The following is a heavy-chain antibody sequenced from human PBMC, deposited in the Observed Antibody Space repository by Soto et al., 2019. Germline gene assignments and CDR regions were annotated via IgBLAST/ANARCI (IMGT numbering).Heavy chain of an antibody. CDR2: INHSGSA. CDR3: AIGLISGRHYSGSWYYFDY. CDR1: GGSFSDYI. J-gene: IGHJ4*02. V-gene: IGHV4-34*01. D-gene: IGHD3-10*01. Sequence: SETLSLTCDVYGGSFSDYIWTWIRQTPGKGLQWIGQINHSGSANYNPSLKSRVTISVHTSSSQFSLELSSVTAADTAVYYCAIGLISGRHYSGSWYYFDYWGQGTQVT.